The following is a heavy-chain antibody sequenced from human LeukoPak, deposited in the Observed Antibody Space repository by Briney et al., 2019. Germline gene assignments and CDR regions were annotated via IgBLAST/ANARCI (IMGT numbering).Heavy chain of an antibody. CDR3: ARDERYDSSGYPFDY. J-gene: IGHJ4*01. CDR2: INPNSGGT. D-gene: IGHD3-22*01. Sequence: ASVKVSCKASGYTFTGYFMHWVRQAPGQGLEWMGWINPNSGGTNYAQKFQGRVTMTRDTSINTAYMEVSRLRADDTAVYYCARDERYDSSGYPFDYWGHGTLVTVSS. V-gene: IGHV1-2*02. CDR1: GYTFTGYF.